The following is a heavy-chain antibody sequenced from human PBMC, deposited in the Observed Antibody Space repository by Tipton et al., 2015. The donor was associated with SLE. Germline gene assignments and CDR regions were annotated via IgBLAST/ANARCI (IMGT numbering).Heavy chain of an antibody. CDR2: SYYSGNT. V-gene: IGHV4-59*12. Sequence: TLSLTCTVSGGTISSYYWSWIRQPPGKGLEWIGYSYYSGNTNYNPSLKSRVTISVDTSKNQFSLKLSSVTAADTAVYYCAITRPEYSSGWTPFDYWGQGTLVTVSS. CDR3: AITRPEYSSGWTPFDY. CDR1: GGTISSYY. J-gene: IGHJ4*02. D-gene: IGHD6-19*01.